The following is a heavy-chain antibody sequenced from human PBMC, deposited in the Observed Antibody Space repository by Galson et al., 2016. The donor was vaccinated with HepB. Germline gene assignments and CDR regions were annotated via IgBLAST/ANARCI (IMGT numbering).Heavy chain of an antibody. V-gene: IGHV3-74*01. D-gene: IGHD3-22*01. CDR2: INNDGSSI. J-gene: IGHJ4*02. CDR3: ARGDLDYYDTSALDY. CDR1: GFTFSSYW. Sequence: SLRLSCAASGFTFSSYWMHWVRQAPGKGLVWVSRINNDGSSISYADSVKGRFTISRDTAKNTLYLQMNRLRAEDTAVYYCARGDLDYYDTSALDYWGQGTLVTVSS.